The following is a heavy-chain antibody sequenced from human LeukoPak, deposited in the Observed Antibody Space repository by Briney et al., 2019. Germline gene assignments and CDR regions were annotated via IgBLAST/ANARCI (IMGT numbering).Heavy chain of an antibody. Sequence: GGSLRLSCAASGFTFSTYTMNWVRQAPGRGLEWVSYVSSSGGTIYYADSVKGRFTISRDNAKNSLYLQMNSLRAEDTAVYYCARVGTTNYYFYYMDVWGKGTTVTVSS. J-gene: IGHJ6*03. V-gene: IGHV3-48*04. CDR2: VSSSGGTI. D-gene: IGHD2-2*01. CDR3: ARVGTTNYYFYYMDV. CDR1: GFTFSTYT.